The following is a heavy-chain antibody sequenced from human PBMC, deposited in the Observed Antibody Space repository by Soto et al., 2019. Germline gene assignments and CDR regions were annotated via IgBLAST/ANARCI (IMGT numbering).Heavy chain of an antibody. CDR1: GGSISSYY. V-gene: IGHV4-59*01. D-gene: IGHD3-10*02. Sequence: PSETLSLTCTVSGGSISSYYWSWIRPPPGKGLEWIGYIYYSGSTNCNPSLKSRVTISVDTSKNQFSLKLSSVTAADTAVYYCASMFGLSAFDIWGQGTMVTVSS. J-gene: IGHJ3*02. CDR2: IYYSGST. CDR3: ASMFGLSAFDI.